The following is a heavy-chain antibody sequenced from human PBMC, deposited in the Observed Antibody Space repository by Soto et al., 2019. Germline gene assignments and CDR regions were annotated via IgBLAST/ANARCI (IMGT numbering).Heavy chain of an antibody. CDR3: ARGGCGGECSFDY. V-gene: IGHV1-46*01. CDR2: INPSGGDT. Sequence: GASVKVSCKASGYTFTSHYIHWVRQAPGQGLEWMGIINPSGGDTTYAQQFQGRVTVTRDTSTRTVYMELSSLRSEDTAVYYCARGGCGGECSFDYWGQGTLVTVSS. CDR1: GYTFTSHY. D-gene: IGHD2-21*01. J-gene: IGHJ4*02.